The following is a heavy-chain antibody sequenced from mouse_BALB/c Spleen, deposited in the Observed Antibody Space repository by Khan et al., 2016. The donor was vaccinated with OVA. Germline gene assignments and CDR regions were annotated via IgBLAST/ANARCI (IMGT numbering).Heavy chain of an antibody. V-gene: IGHV1S22*01. J-gene: IGHJ3*01. CDR3: TRWSYWFAY. Sequence: LQQPGSELVRPGASVKLSCKASGYTFTSYWMHWVEQRPGQGLEWNGDIYPGSGSTNYDEKFKSKAKQTVEPSSRTAYMHLSSLTSADSAFYYSTRWSYWFAYWGQGTLVTVSA. D-gene: IGHD2-12*01. CDR2: IYPGSGST. CDR1: GYTFTSYW.